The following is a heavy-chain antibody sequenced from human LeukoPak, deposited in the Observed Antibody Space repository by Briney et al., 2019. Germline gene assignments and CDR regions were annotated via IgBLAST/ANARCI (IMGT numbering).Heavy chain of an antibody. Sequence: KAGGSLRLSCAASGFTFSSYSMNWVRQAPGKGLEWVSSISSSSSYIYYADSVKGRFTISRDNAKNSLYLQMNSLRAEDTAVYYCARWGIPIYYYYMDVWGKGTTVTVSS. V-gene: IGHV3-21*01. CDR3: ARWGIPIYYYYMDV. J-gene: IGHJ6*03. D-gene: IGHD3-16*01. CDR1: GFTFSSYS. CDR2: ISSSSSYI.